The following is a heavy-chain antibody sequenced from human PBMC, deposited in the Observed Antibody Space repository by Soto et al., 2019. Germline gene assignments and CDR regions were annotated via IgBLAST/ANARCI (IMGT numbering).Heavy chain of an antibody. Sequence: ASVKVSFKASGYTFTRYYMHWVRQAPGQGLEWMGIINPSGGSTSYAQKFQGRVTMTRDTSTSTVYMELSSLRSEDTAVYYCARESMSAREVDPYWGQGTLVTVSS. CDR1: GYTFTRYY. D-gene: IGHD1-26*01. CDR2: INPSGGST. CDR3: ARESMSAREVDPY. J-gene: IGHJ4*02. V-gene: IGHV1-46*01.